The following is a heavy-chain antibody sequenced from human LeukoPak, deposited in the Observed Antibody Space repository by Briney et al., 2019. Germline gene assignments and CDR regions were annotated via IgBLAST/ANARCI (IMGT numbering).Heavy chain of an antibody. Sequence: GGSLRLSCAASGFTFSSYAMHWVRQAPGKGLEYVSAISSNGGSTYYANSEKGRFTISRDNSKNTLYLQMGSLRAEDMAVYYCARAGSALYYYYYYMDVWGKGTTVTVSS. V-gene: IGHV3-64*01. CDR2: ISSNGGST. D-gene: IGHD1-1*01. CDR1: GFTFSSYA. J-gene: IGHJ6*03. CDR3: ARAGSALYYYYYYMDV.